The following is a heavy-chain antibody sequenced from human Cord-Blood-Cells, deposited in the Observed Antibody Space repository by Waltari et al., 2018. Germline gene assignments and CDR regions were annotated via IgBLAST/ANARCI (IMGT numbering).Heavy chain of an antibody. CDR3: ARFLVGPTDY. J-gene: IGHJ4*02. V-gene: IGHV4-39*07. D-gene: IGHD1-26*01. CDR1: GGSISSSSYY. CDR2: IYYSGST. Sequence: QLQLQESGSGLVKPSETLSLTWTVSGGSISSSSYYWGWIRQPPGKGLEWMVRIYYSGSTYYSPSLKSRVTISVGASKNQFSLKLSSVTAADTAVYYCARFLVGPTDYWGQGTLVTVSS.